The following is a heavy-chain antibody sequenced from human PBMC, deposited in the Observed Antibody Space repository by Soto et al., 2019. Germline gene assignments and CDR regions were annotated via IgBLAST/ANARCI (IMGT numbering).Heavy chain of an antibody. CDR2: IYYSGST. Sequence: SETLSLTCTVCGGSISSSSYYWGWIRQPPGKGLEWIGSIYYSGSTYYNPSLKSRVTISVDTSKNQFSLKLSSVTAADTAVYYCASQVYDYVWGSYGVRYFDYWGQGTLVTVSS. V-gene: IGHV4-39*01. D-gene: IGHD3-16*01. J-gene: IGHJ4*02. CDR1: GGSISSSSYY. CDR3: ASQVYDYVWGSYGVRYFDY.